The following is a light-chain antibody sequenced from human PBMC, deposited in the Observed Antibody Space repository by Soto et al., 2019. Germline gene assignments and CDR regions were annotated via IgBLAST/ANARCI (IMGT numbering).Light chain of an antibody. Sequence: QSALTQPPSASGSPGQSVTISCTGTSSDVGGYNYVSWYQQHPGKATKLMIYEVSKRPSGVPDRFSGSKSAKTASLTVSGLHAEDEADYYSSSYAGNNNDVFGTGTKLTVL. CDR2: EVS. V-gene: IGLV2-8*01. J-gene: IGLJ1*01. CDR3: SSYAGNNNDV. CDR1: SSDVGGYNY.